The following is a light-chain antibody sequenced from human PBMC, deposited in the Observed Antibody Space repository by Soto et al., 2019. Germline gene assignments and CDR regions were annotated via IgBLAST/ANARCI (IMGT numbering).Light chain of an antibody. V-gene: IGKV3-20*01. Sequence: EIVLTQSPGTLSLSPGERATLSCRASQSVSSSYLAWYQQKPGQAPRLLIYGASSRATGIPDRFSGSGSGTDFTLTITSLQSEDFAVYYCQQYNFWPLTFGGGTKVEIK. J-gene: IGKJ4*01. CDR1: QSVSSSY. CDR2: GAS. CDR3: QQYNFWPLT.